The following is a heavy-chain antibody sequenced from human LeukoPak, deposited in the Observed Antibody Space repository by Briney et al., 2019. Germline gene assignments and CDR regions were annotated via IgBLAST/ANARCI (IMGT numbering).Heavy chain of an antibody. J-gene: IGHJ4*02. D-gene: IGHD4-23*01. Sequence: SETLSLTCTVSGGSMSSSNYYWDWIRQPPGKGLEWMGRIYDSESTYYNPSLKSRVTISVDTSMRQCSLKLRSVTPTDTAVYYCARHSGMTTVVFDYWGQGTQVTVSS. CDR2: IYDSEST. CDR3: ARHSGMTTVVFDY. CDR1: GGSMSSSNYY. V-gene: IGHV4-39*01.